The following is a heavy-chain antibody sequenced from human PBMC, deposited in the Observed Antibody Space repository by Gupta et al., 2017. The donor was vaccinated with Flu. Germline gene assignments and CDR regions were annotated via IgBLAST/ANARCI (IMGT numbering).Heavy chain of an antibody. D-gene: IGHD3-22*01. CDR1: GFTFSTYA. CDR3: ARAHLREDRSGWNNWFDP. J-gene: IGHJ5*02. Sequence: EVQLLESGGGLVQPGGSLRLCCAASGFTFSTYAMYWVRQVPGKGLEWVSAIGGGGGTTYYADSVRGRFAISRDNSDSTLFLQMNSLRAEDTAVYYCARAHLREDRSGWNNWFDPWGQGTLVTVSS. CDR2: IGGGGGTT. V-gene: IGHV3-23*01.